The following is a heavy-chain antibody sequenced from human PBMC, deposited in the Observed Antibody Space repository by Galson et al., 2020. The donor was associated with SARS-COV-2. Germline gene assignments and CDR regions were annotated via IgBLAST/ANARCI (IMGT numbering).Heavy chain of an antibody. CDR2: IYYSGST. Sequence: ETSETLSLTCTVSGGSISSGGYYWSWIRQHPGKGLEWIGYIYYSGSTSYNPSLKSRVTISVDTSKNQFSLKLSSVTAADTAVYYCARAPITMIVVVDAFDIWGQGTMVTVSS. D-gene: IGHD3-22*01. V-gene: IGHV4-31*03. CDR3: ARAPITMIVVVDAFDI. CDR1: GGSISSGGYY. J-gene: IGHJ3*02.